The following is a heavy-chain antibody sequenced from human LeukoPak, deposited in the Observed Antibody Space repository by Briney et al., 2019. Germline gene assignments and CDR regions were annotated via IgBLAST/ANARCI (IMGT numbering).Heavy chain of an antibody. CDR2: ITTKANNYAT. CDR1: GFIFSGSD. CDR3: TTYRSGHY. J-gene: IGHJ4*02. V-gene: IGHV3-73*01. Sequence: GGSLKLSRAASGFIFSGSDMHWVRQASGKGLEWVGRITTKANNYATAYGASVKGRFTISRDDSENTAYLQMNSLKTKDTAVYYCTTYRSGHYWGQGALVTVSS. D-gene: IGHD6-19*01.